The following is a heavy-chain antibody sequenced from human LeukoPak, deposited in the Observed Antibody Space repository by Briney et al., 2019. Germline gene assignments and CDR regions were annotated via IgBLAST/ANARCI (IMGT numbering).Heavy chain of an antibody. Sequence: SETLSLTCTVSGGSISTYYWNWIRQPPGKGLEWIGCIYYSGSTNYNPSLKSRVTISVDTSKNQFSLKLSSVTAADTAVYYCARTTEGGYTYDYFYYYYMDVWGKGTTVTISS. V-gene: IGHV4-59*01. J-gene: IGHJ6*03. CDR3: ARTTEGGYTYDYFYYYYMDV. D-gene: IGHD5-18*01. CDR2: IYYSGST. CDR1: GGSISTYY.